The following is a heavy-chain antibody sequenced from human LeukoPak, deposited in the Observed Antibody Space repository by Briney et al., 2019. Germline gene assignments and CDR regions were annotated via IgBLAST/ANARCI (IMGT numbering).Heavy chain of an antibody. D-gene: IGHD3-3*01. CDR2: ISGSGGST. CDR1: GFTFSSYA. CDR3: ARALYYDFWSGYPTQDDNWFDP. V-gene: IGHV3-23*01. J-gene: IGHJ5*02. Sequence: GGSLRLSCAASGFTFSSYAMSWVRQAPGKGLEWVSAISGSGGSTYYADSVKGRFTISRDNSKNSLYLQMNSLRAEDTAVYYCARALYYDFWSGYPTQDDNWFDPWGQGTLVTVCS.